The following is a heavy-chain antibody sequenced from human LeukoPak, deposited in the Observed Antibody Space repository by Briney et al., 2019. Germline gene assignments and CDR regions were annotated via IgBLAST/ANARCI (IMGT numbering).Heavy chain of an antibody. J-gene: IGHJ4*02. CDR3: ARMSTSSWYVCDY. CDR2: IKQDRSEK. CDR1: GFSFSSYW. D-gene: IGHD6-13*01. V-gene: IGHV3-7*01. Sequence: PGGSLRLSCAASGFSFSSYWMTWVRQAPGKGLEWVANIKQDRSEKYYVDSVMGRFTISRDNAKNSLYLQMNSLRAEDTAVYYCARMSTSSWYVCDYWGQGTLVTVSS.